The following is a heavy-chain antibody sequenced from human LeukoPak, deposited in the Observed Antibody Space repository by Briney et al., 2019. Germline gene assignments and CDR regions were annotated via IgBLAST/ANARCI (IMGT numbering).Heavy chain of an antibody. CDR1: GYTFTTYG. CDR2: ISAYNGNT. J-gene: IGHJ4*02. D-gene: IGHD3-22*01. V-gene: IGHV1-18*01. Sequence: GASVKVSCKASGYTFTTYGISWVRQAPGQGLEWMGWISAYNGNTNYAQNLQGRVTMTTDTSTSTAYMELRSLRSDDTAVYYCARVNYYDSSGPQGDYWGQGTLVTVSS. CDR3: ARVNYYDSSGPQGDY.